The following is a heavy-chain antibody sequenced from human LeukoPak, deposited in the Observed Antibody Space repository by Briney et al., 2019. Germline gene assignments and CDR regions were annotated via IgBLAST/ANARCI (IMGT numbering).Heavy chain of an antibody. CDR1: GFTFSRYG. J-gene: IGHJ4*02. CDR2: IQDDGRRT. V-gene: IGHV3-30*02. Sequence: GGSLRLSCEASGFTFSRYGMHWVRQAPGKGLEWVAFIQDDGRRTEYADSVKGRFTISRDNSKNKHYVQMNSLRPDDTALYCCAKRAESNSGPFDYWDQGTVVTVSS. CDR3: AKRAESNSGPFDY. D-gene: IGHD5-12*01.